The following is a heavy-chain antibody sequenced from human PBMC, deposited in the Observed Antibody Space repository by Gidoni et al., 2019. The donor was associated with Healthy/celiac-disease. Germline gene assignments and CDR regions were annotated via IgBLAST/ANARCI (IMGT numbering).Heavy chain of an antibody. V-gene: IGHV4-4*02. CDR2: IYHSGST. CDR1: GGSISSSNW. J-gene: IGHJ3*02. CDR3: ASQHPASHGIGVGGAFDI. D-gene: IGHD2-21*01. Sequence: QVQLQESGPGLVKPSGTLSLTCAVSGGSISSSNWWSWVRQPPGKGLEWIGEIYHSGSTNYNPSLKSRVTISVDKSKNQFSLKLSSVTAADTAVYYCASQHPASHGIGVGGAFDIWGQGTMVTVSS.